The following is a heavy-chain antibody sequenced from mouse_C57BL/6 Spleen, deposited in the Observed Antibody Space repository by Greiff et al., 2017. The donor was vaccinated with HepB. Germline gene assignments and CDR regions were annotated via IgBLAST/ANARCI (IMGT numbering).Heavy chain of an antibody. CDR1: GISITTGNYR. V-gene: IGHV3-5*01. CDR3: ARERGGVWFDY. CDR2: IYYSGTI. D-gene: IGHD2-10*02. J-gene: IGHJ2*01. Sequence: EVKLMESGPGLVKPSQTVFLTCTVTGISITTGNYRWSWIRQFPGNKLEWIGYIYYSGTITYNPSLTSRTTITRDTPKNQFFLEMNSLTAEDTATYYCARERGGVWFDYWGQGTTLTVSS.